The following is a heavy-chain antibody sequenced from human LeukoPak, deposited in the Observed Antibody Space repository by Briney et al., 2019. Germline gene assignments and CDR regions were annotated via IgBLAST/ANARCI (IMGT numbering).Heavy chain of an antibody. V-gene: IGHV3-30*18. CDR3: VKDSLGYSYGYYFDY. J-gene: IGHJ4*02. CDR2: ISYDGSNK. CDR1: RFTFSSYG. D-gene: IGHD5-18*01. Sequence: PGGSLRLSCAASRFTFSSYGMHWVRQAPGKGLEWVAVISYDGSNKYYADPVRGRFTVSRDNSKNTLYLQMSSLRAEDTAVYYCVKDSLGYSYGYYFDYWGQGTLVTVSS.